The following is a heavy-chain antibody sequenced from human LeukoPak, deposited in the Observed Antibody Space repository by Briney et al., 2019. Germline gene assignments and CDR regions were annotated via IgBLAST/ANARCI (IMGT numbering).Heavy chain of an antibody. CDR3: ARFAYDSGSLS. V-gene: IGHV3-74*01. CDR2: ISSDGTTT. CDR1: AFTFNRYW. J-gene: IGHJ5*02. Sequence: GGSLRLSCAASAFTFNRYWMHWVRQTPGEGLVWVSRISSDGTTTTYADSVKGRFTISRDNARNTLYLQMNSLRAEDTAVYYCARFAYDSGSLSWGQGALVTVSS. D-gene: IGHD3-10*01.